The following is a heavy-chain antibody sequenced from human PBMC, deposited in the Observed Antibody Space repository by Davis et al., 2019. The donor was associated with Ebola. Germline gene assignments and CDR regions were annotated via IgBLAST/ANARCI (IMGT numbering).Heavy chain of an antibody. D-gene: IGHD2-2*01. CDR3: AKDLVVVPAATFDY. V-gene: IGHV3-23*01. CDR2: ISGRSGST. J-gene: IGHJ4*02. CDR1: GFTFSSYA. Sequence: GESLKISCAASGFTFSSYAMSWVRQAPGKGLEWVSGISGRSGSTHYAASVKGRFTISRDNSKNTLYLQMNSLRAEDTAVYYCAKDLVVVPAATFDYWGQGTLVTVSS.